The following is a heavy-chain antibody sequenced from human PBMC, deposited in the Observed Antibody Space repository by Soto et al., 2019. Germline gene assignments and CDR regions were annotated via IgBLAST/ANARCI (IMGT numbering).Heavy chain of an antibody. CDR3: ARGVYGSGNYYTSPSAFDS. D-gene: IGHD3-10*01. CDR2: TIPVFNTA. CDR1: GGTLSDHG. V-gene: IGHV1-69*06. Sequence: QVQLEQSGAEVKKPGSSVKVSCKASGGTLSDHGVAWLRQAPGQGLEWMGGTIPVFNTAKYAQKFQGRVTVTADKFTNIAYMELSSLRSEDTAFYFCARGVYGSGNYYTSPSAFDSWGQGTMVIVSS. J-gene: IGHJ3*02.